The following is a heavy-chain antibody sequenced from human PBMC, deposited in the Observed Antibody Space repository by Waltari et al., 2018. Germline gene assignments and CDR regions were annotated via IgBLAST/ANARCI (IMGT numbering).Heavy chain of an antibody. J-gene: IGHJ6*02. D-gene: IGHD6-13*01. Sequence: QVQLVQSGAEVKKPGSSVKVSCKASGGTFSSYAISWVRQAPGQGLEWMGGIIPIFGTANYAQKFQGRVTITADESTSTAYMELSSLRSEDTAVYYCARDGVAAAGTPTDYYYGMDVWGQGTTVTVSS. V-gene: IGHV1-69*01. CDR1: GGTFSSYA. CDR2: IIPIFGTA. CDR3: ARDGVAAAGTPTDYYYGMDV.